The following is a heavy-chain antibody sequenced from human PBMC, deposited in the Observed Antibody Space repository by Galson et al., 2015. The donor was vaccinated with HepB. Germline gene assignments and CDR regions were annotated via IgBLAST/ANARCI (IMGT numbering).Heavy chain of an antibody. V-gene: IGHV3-23*01. CDR2: ISGSGGST. D-gene: IGHD2-2*01. CDR1: GFTFSSYA. J-gene: IGHJ4*02. CDR3: AKDGEGVTSRYYFDY. Sequence: SLRLSCAASGFTFSSYAMSWVRQAPGKGLEWVSAISGSGGSTYYADSVKGRFTISRDNSKNTLYLQMNSLRAEDTAVYYCAKDGEGVTSRYYFDYWGQGTLVTVSS.